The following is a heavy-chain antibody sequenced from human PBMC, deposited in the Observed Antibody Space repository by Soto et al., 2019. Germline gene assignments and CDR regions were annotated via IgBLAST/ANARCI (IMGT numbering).Heavy chain of an antibody. J-gene: IGHJ4*02. D-gene: IGHD5-18*01. CDR2: INHSGST. CDR3: ARDTAMVEGVYYFDY. CDR1: GGSFSGYY. V-gene: IGHV4-34*01. Sequence: LSLTCAVYGGSFSGYYWSWIRQPPGKGLEWIGEINHSGSTNYNPSLKSRVTISVDTSKNQFSLKLSSVTAADTAVYYCARDTAMVEGVYYFDYWGQGTLVTVSS.